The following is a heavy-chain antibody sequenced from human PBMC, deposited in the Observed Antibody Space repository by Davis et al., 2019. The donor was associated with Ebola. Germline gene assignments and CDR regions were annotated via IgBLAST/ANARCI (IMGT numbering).Heavy chain of an antibody. V-gene: IGHV1-18*01. CDR1: GYTFTSYA. D-gene: IGHD3-10*01. CDR2: ISAYNGNT. CDR3: ARDQSYLLQGRKYGSGRNRPKPDYYYGMDV. J-gene: IGHJ6*02. Sequence: ASVKVSCKASGYTFTSYAMHWVRQAPGQRLEWMGWISAYNGNTNYAQKLQGRVTMTTDTSTSTAYMELRSLRSDDTAVYYCARDQSYLLQGRKYGSGRNRPKPDYYYGMDVWGQGTTVTVSS.